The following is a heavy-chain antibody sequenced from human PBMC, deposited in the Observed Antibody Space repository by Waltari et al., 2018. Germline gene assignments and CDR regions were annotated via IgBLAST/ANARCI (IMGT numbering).Heavy chain of an antibody. J-gene: IGHJ5*02. V-gene: IGHV2-5*01. CDR1: GFSLSTGGVG. CDR2: IYCNGDK. Sequence: QITLKESGPTLVKPTQTLTLTCTFSGFSLSTGGVGVGWIRQVPGKALECLALIYCNGDKRHSPSLKSRLTLTKDTSENQVVLTMTNMDPVATGTYYCAHYCDYDRAPFDPWGQGSLVTVSS. CDR3: AHYCDYDRAPFDP. D-gene: IGHD4-17*01.